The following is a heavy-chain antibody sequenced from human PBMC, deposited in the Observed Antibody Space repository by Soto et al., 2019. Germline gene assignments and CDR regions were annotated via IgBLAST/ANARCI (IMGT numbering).Heavy chain of an antibody. CDR2: ISSSLGHT. J-gene: IGHJ5*02. CDR3: ARVGGCYGYESWDNWFDP. Sequence: GGSLRLSCAGSGFDFSDFHISWVRQAPGKGLEWISYISSSLGHTDYADSVKGRFTISRDNAKSSVFLEMSDLRSDDTAVYYCARVGGCYGYESWDNWFDPWGQGTLVTVSS. CDR1: GFDFSDFH. V-gene: IGHV3-11*05. D-gene: IGHD5-18*01.